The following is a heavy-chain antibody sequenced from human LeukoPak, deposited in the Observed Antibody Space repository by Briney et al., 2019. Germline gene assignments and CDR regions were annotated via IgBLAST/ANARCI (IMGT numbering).Heavy chain of an antibody. Sequence: ASVKVSCKASGYSFSSYDINWVRQATGQGLEWMGWMNPNSGNTGYAQEFQGRVSMTRNTSINTAYMELSSLRSEDTALYFCTRAGERPIRYFDCCGQGTLVTVSS. D-gene: IGHD3-9*01. CDR2: MNPNSGNT. CDR1: GYSFSSYD. J-gene: IGHJ4*02. V-gene: IGHV1-8*01. CDR3: TRAGERPIRYFDC.